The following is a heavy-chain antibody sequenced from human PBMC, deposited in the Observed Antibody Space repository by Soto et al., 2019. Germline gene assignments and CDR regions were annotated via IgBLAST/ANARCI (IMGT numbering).Heavy chain of an antibody. J-gene: IGHJ4*02. V-gene: IGHV1-18*01. CDR1: GYTFTTYG. D-gene: IGHD5-12*01. CDR3: ARDLKVDIVATIDY. Sequence: ASVKDSCKASGYTFTTYGISWVRQAPGQGLEWMGWISAYNGNTNYAQKLQGRVTMTTDTSTSAAYMELRSLRSDDTAVYYCARDLKVDIVATIDYWGQGTLVTVSS. CDR2: ISAYNGNT.